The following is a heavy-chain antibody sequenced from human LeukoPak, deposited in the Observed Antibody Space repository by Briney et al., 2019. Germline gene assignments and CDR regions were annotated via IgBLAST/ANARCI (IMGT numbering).Heavy chain of an antibody. D-gene: IGHD3-22*01. CDR3: ARVTGYMIEDYFDY. Sequence: PSETLSLTCTVSGGSISSYYWSWIRQPPGKGLEWIGYIYYSGSTNYNPSLKSRVTISVDTSKNQFSLRQSSVTAADTAVYYCARVTGYMIEDYFDYWGQGTLVTVSS. CDR1: GGSISSYY. J-gene: IGHJ4*02. CDR2: IYYSGST. V-gene: IGHV4-59*01.